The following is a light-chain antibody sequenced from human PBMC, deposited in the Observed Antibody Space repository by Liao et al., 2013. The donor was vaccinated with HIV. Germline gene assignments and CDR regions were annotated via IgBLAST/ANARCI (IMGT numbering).Light chain of an antibody. CDR3: QVWDSSTDHHV. CDR1: NIGSKS. V-gene: IGLV3-21*04. J-gene: IGLJ1*01. CDR2: YDS. Sequence: SYELTQPPSVSVAPGRTAKITCGGNNIGSKSVHWYQQKPGQAPVLVIYYDSDRPLAIPERFSGSNSGNTATLTISRVEAGDEADYYCQVWDSSTDHHVFGTGTKVTVL.